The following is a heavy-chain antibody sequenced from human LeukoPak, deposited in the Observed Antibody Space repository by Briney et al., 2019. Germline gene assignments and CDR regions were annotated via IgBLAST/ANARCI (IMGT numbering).Heavy chain of an antibody. V-gene: IGHV3-66*01. J-gene: IGHJ4*02. CDR1: GFSVSSNY. D-gene: IGHD3-22*01. Sequence: GGSLRLSCAASGFSVSSNYMSWVRQAPGKGLEWVSLIYSGGPTYYADSVKGRFTISRDNSNNTLYLQMNSLRAEDTAVYYCARAGKPQYYYDSSGYSRWGQGTLVTVSS. CDR2: IYSGGPT. CDR3: ARAGKPQYYYDSSGYSR.